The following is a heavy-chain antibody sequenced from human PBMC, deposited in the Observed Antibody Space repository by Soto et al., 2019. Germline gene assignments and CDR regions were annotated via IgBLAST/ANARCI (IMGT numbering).Heavy chain of an antibody. CDR3: AREAYYYDSSGYYFWFDP. V-gene: IGHV1-18*01. J-gene: IGHJ5*02. CDR1: GYTFTSYG. CDR2: ISAYNGNT. D-gene: IGHD3-22*01. Sequence: ASVKVSCKASGYTFTSYGISWVRQAPGQGLEWMGWISAYNGNTNYAQKLQGRVTMTTDTSTSTAYMELRSLRSDDTAVYYCAREAYYYDSSGYYFWFDPWGQGPLVTVSS.